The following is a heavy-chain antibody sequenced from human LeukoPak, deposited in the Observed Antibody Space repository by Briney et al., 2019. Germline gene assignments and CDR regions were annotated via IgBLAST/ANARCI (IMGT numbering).Heavy chain of an antibody. D-gene: IGHD3-10*01. V-gene: IGHV3-30*02. Sequence: GGSLRLSCAASGFTFSTYGLHWVRQAPGKGLEWVAFIRYDERNKYYADSVKGRFSISRDNSKNTLYLQMGSLRAEDMAVYYCAKGGLLWFGEPMDVWGKGTTVTISS. J-gene: IGHJ6*03. CDR1: GFTFSTYG. CDR3: AKGGLLWFGEPMDV. CDR2: IRYDERNK.